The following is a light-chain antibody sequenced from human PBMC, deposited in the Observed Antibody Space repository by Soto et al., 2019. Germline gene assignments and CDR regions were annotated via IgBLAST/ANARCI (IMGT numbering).Light chain of an antibody. J-gene: IGLJ1*01. CDR2: EVS. V-gene: IGLV2-14*01. CDR3: SSYTSSSTLG. CDR1: SSDVGGYNY. Sequence: LTQPASVSGSPGQSITISCTGTSSDVGGYNYVSWYQQHPGKAPKLMIYEVSNRPSGVSNRFSVSKSGNTASLTISGLQAEDEADYYCSSYTSSSTLGFGTGTKVTVL.